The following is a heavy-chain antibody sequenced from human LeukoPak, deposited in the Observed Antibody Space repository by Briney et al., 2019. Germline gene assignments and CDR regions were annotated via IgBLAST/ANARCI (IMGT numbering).Heavy chain of an antibody. V-gene: IGHV1-2*02. D-gene: IGHD3-9*01. J-gene: IGHJ4*02. CDR2: INPNSGGT. CDR3: ARSRRYYDILTGYWGREEY. CDR1: GYTFTGYH. Sequence: VASVKVSCKASGYTFTGYHMHWVRQAPGQGLEWMGWINPNSGGTNYAQKLQGRVTMTTDTSTSTAYMELRSLRSDDTAVYYCARSRRYYDILTGYWGREEYWGQGTLVTVSS.